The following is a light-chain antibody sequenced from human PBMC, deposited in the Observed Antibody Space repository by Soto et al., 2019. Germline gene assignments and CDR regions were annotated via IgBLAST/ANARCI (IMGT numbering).Light chain of an antibody. CDR3: QQRSNWPPIT. CDR2: GAS. CDR1: QSVRSSF. J-gene: IGKJ5*01. Sequence: EIVLTQSPGTLSLSPGERATLSCRASQSVRSSFLAWYQQKPGQPPRLLIYGASTGATGIPARFSGSGSGTDFTLTISSLEPEDFAVYYCQQRSNWPPITFGQGTRLEIK. V-gene: IGKV3D-20*02.